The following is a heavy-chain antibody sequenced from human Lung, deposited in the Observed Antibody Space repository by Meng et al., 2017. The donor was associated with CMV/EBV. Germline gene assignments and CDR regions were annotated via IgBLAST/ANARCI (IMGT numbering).Heavy chain of an antibody. CDR3: AKAQFGRYFDGRDGMDV. D-gene: IGHD3-9*01. CDR1: GFTVSGNY. CDR2: IWNDGSIK. J-gene: IGHJ6*02. Sequence: GESXKISCAASGFTVSGNYMNWVRQAPGKGLEWVAVIWNDGSIKYYADSVKGRFTISRDNSKNTLYLQMYSLRADDTAVYHCAKAQFGRYFDGRDGMDVWGQGXTVTVSS. V-gene: IGHV3-33*06.